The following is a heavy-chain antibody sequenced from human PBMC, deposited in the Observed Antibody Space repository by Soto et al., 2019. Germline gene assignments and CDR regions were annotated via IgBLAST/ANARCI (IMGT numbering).Heavy chain of an antibody. Sequence: PGGSLRLACAASGFTFSSYAMSWVRQAPGKGLEWVSAISGSGGSTYYADSVKGRFTISRDNSKNTLYLQMNSLRAEDTAVYYFALVKYRRGWNGASDSWAKRTMVT. V-gene: IGHV3-23*01. D-gene: IGHD1-1*01. J-gene: IGHJ3*02. CDR3: ALVKYRRGWNGASDS. CDR2: ISGSGGST. CDR1: GFTFSSYA.